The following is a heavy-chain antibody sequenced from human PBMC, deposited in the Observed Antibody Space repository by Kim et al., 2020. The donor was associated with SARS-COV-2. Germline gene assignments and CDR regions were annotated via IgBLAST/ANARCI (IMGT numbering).Heavy chain of an antibody. D-gene: IGHD5-18*01. V-gene: IGHV3-30*01. Sequence: SVKGRFTISRDNSKNTLYLQMNSLRAEDTAVYYCARDQKIQLWLLGYFDYWGQGTLVTVSS. CDR3: ARDQKIQLWLLGYFDY. J-gene: IGHJ4*02.